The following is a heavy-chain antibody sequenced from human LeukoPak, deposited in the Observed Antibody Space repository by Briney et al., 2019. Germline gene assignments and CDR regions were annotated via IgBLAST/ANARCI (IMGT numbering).Heavy chain of an antibody. Sequence: PGGSLRLSCAASGFTFSSYSMNWVRQAPGKGLEWVSSISSSSSYIYYADSVKGRFTISRDNAKNSLYLRMNSLRAEDTAVYYCARCPDYYDSSGYYYYYYMDVWGKGTTVTISS. J-gene: IGHJ6*03. V-gene: IGHV3-21*01. CDR1: GFTFSSYS. D-gene: IGHD3-22*01. CDR3: ARCPDYYDSSGYYYYYYMDV. CDR2: ISSSSSYI.